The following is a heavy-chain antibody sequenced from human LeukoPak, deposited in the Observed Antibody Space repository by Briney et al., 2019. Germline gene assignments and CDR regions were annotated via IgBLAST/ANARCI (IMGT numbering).Heavy chain of an antibody. CDR1: GFTFSDYG. CDR3: AKDLPRLPYYFDY. J-gene: IGHJ4*02. Sequence: PGGSLRLSCAASGFTFSDYGMSWVRQAPGKGLEWVSTISDGGSITYYADSVKGRFTISRDNSKNTLFLQMNSLRAEDTAVYYCAKDLPRLPYYFDYWGQGTLVTVSS. V-gene: IGHV3-23*01. CDR2: ISDGGSIT.